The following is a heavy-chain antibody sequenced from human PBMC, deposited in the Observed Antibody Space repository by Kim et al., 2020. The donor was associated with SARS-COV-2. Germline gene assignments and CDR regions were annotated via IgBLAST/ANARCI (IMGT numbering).Heavy chain of an antibody. D-gene: IGHD3-10*02. Sequence: GGSLRLSCAASGFTFSNYAMTWVRQGPGKGLELVAAIIGSGGRTFYSDSVKGRFTISRDNSKNTLYLQMNSLRAEDTAVYYCAKDYVEFDYWGQGTLVTV. J-gene: IGHJ4*02. V-gene: IGHV3-23*01. CDR1: GFTFSNYA. CDR3: AKDYVEFDY. CDR2: IIGSGGRT.